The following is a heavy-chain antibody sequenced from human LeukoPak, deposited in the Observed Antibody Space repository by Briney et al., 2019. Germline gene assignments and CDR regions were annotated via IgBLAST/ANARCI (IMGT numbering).Heavy chain of an antibody. CDR3: ARVPLHDDSGHYYPH. Sequence: ASVKASCKTSGYTLTSYGMHWVRQAPGQSLEWMGWINGGNGNTKYSEKFQGRVTIIRDTSASTAYMELSSLRSEDTAVYYCARVPLHDDSGHYYPHWGQGTLVTVSS. CDR1: GYTLTSYG. CDR2: INGGNGNT. J-gene: IGHJ1*01. D-gene: IGHD3-22*01. V-gene: IGHV1-3*01.